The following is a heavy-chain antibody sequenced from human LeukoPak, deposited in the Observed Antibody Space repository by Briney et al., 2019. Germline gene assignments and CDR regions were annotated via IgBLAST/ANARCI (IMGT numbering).Heavy chain of an antibody. V-gene: IGHV3-7*05. CDR1: GSTFSTYW. CDR2: MKQDGSEK. D-gene: IGHD5-18*01. J-gene: IGHJ4*02. Sequence: PGGSLRLSCAASGSTFSTYWMTWVRQAPGKGLEWVANMKQDGSEKYYVDSVKGRFTISRDNAKNSLYLQMNSLRAEDTAVYYCARKGYSYGGFDYWGQGTLVAVSS. CDR3: ARKGYSYGGFDY.